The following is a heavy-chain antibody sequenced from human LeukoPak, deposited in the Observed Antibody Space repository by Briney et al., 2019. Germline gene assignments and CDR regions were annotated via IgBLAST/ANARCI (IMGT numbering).Heavy chain of an antibody. CDR1: GGSIISYGYY. CDR2: IFYNGTT. CDR3: ARDRMDTALAFFFDY. V-gene: IGHV4-31*03. Sequence: PSETLSLTCSVSGGSIISYGYYWTWIRQYPGKSLEWIGNIFYNGTTYYNPSFKGRVTVSGDTSKNQFSLNLNSLTAADTAVYYCARDRMDTALAFFFDYWGQGTLVTVSS. J-gene: IGHJ4*02. D-gene: IGHD5-18*01.